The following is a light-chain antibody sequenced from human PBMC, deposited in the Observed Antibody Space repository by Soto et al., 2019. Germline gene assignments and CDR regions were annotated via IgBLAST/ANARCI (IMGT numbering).Light chain of an antibody. V-gene: IGKV3-15*01. J-gene: IGKJ4*01. Sequence: EIVMTQSPATLSVSPGDWTTLSCRTRLNVSSNLAWYQQKPGQAPRLLIYGASTRATGIPARFSGSGSGTEFTLTISSLPSEDFAVYYCQQYNNWPPPLTFGGGTKVEIK. CDR3: QQYNNWPPPLT. CDR1: LNVSSN. CDR2: GAS.